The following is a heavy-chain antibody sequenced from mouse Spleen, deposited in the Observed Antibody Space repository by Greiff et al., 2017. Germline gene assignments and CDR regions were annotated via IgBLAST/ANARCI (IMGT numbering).Heavy chain of an antibody. CDR1: GYSFTGYY. J-gene: IGHJ2*01. CDR2: INPSTGGT. V-gene: IGHV1-42*01. D-gene: IGHD2-1*01. Sequence: EVQLQQSGPELVKPGASVKISCKASGYSFTGYYMNWVKQSPEKSLEWIGEINPSTGGTTYNQKFKAKATLTVDKSSSTAYMQLKSLTSEDSAVYYCARRDGNYVYFDYWGQGTTLTVSS. CDR3: ARRDGNYVYFDY.